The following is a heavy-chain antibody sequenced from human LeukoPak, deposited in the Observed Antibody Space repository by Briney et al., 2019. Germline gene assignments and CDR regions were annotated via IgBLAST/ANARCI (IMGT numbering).Heavy chain of an antibody. J-gene: IGHJ4*02. Sequence: GGSLRLSCAASGFTFSSYSMNWVRQAPGKGLEWVSSISSSSSYIYYADSVKGRFTISRDNAKNTLYLQTNSLRAEDTAVYYCARESYYYDSSGYYSYYFDYWGQGTLVTVSS. CDR3: ARESYYYDSSGYYSYYFDY. CDR2: ISSSSSYI. V-gene: IGHV3-21*01. D-gene: IGHD3-22*01. CDR1: GFTFSSYS.